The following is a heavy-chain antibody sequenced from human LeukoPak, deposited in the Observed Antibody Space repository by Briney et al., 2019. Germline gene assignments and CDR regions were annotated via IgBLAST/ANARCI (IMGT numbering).Heavy chain of an antibody. CDR1: GFIFSSYS. J-gene: IGHJ6*02. D-gene: IGHD6-13*01. V-gene: IGHV3-23*01. CDR2: ITGSGGNT. CDR3: AKAASSSWPSYYYGMDV. Sequence: GGSLRLSCAASGFIFSSYSMSWVRQAPGKGLEWVSVITGSGGNTYYADSVKGRFTISKDNPKNTVYLQMSSLRVDDTAVYYCAKAASSSWPSYYYGMDVWGQGTTVTVSS.